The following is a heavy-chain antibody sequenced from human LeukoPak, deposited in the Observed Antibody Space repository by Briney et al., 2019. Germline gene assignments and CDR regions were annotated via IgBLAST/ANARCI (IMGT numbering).Heavy chain of an antibody. Sequence: GASVKVSCKASGYTFTGYYMHWVRQAPGQGLEWMGWINPNSGGTNYAQKFQGRVTMTRDTSISTAYMELSRLRSDDTAVYYCALPLQLWYRGYFDIWGQGTMVTVSS. CDR3: ALPLQLWYRGYFDI. V-gene: IGHV1-2*02. J-gene: IGHJ3*02. CDR2: INPNSGGT. D-gene: IGHD5-18*01. CDR1: GYTFTGYY.